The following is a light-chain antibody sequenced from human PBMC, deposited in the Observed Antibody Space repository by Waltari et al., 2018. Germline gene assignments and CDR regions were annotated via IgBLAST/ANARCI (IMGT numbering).Light chain of an antibody. V-gene: IGLV2-23*02. CDR1: NSNVDILHL. J-gene: IGLJ1*01. CDR2: EIS. Sequence: QSALTQPASVSGSPGQSITISCTAVNSNVDILHLVSWYQHHPGRNPRLLIYEISQRPSGISNRFSVSKSGNTASLTISVLQPEDEADYFCCSFAGYGIYVFGSGTQVSVL. CDR3: CSFAGYGIYV.